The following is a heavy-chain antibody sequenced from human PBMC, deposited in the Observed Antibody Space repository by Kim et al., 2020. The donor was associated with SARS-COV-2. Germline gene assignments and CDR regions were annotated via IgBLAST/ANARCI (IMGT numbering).Heavy chain of an antibody. V-gene: IGHV1-18*01. CDR3: ARVGESTPNYCSGGSCYPAWGYYYYYGMDV. D-gene: IGHD2-15*01. Sequence: ASVKVSCKASGYTFTSYGISWVRQAPGQGLEWMGWISAYNGNTNYAQKLQGRVTMTTDTSTSTAYMELRSLRSDDTAVYYCARVGESTPNYCSGGSCYPAWGYYYYYGMDVWGQGTTVTVSS. CDR2: ISAYNGNT. CDR1: GYTFTSYG. J-gene: IGHJ6*02.